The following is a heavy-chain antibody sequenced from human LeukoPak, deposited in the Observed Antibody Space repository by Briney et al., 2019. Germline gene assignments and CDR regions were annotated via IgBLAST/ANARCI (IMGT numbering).Heavy chain of an antibody. D-gene: IGHD1-1*01. Sequence: GGSLRLSSAASGFTFSSYAMHWVRQAPGKGLEWVAVISYDGSNKYYADSVKGRFTISRDNSKNTLYLQMNSRRAEDTAVYYCAREPGTPFEYWGQGTLVTVSS. J-gene: IGHJ4*02. CDR1: GFTFSSYA. V-gene: IGHV3-30*04. CDR2: ISYDGSNK. CDR3: AREPGTPFEY.